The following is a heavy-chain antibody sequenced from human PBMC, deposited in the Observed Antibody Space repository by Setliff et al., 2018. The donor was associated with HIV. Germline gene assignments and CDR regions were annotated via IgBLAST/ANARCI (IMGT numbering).Heavy chain of an antibody. D-gene: IGHD3-10*01. CDR3: AKGWGGDMDV. CDR2: ISTYSDET. V-gene: IGHV1-18*01. Sequence: GASVKVSCKPSGYTFTTYGLSWVRQAPGQGLEWMGWISTYSDETSSSQNLQGRFTISRDNSKNTLYLQMNSLRAEDTAVYYCAKGWGGDMDVWGQGTTVTVSS. J-gene: IGHJ6*02. CDR1: GYTFTTYG.